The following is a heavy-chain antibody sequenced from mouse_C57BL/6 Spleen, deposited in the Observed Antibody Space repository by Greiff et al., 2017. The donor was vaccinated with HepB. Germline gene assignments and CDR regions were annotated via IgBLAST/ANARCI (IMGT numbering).Heavy chain of an antibody. V-gene: IGHV1-39*01. J-gene: IGHJ4*01. CDR2: INPNYGTT. CDR1: GYSFTDYN. CDR3: ARGITTVVATRDAMDY. D-gene: IGHD1-1*01. Sequence: EVQVVESGPELVKPGASVKISFKASGYSFTDYNMNWVKQSNGKSLEWIGVINPNYGTTRYNQKFKGKATLTVDRSSSTAYMQLNSLTSEDSAVYYCARGITTVVATRDAMDYGGQGTSVTVSS.